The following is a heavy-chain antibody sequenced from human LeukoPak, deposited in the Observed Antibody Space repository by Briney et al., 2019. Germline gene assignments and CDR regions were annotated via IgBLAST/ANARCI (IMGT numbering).Heavy chain of an antibody. CDR1: GYTFTGYY. D-gene: IGHD6-19*01. V-gene: IGHV1-2*02. CDR3: ARDVAVAGSFGGY. J-gene: IGHJ4*02. CDR2: INPNSGGT. Sequence: GASVKVSCKASGYTFTGYYMHWVRQAPGQGLEWMGWINPNSGGTNYAQRFQGRVTMTMDTSITTTYMEVSRLRSDDTAVYYCARDVAVAGSFGGYWGQGTLVTVSS.